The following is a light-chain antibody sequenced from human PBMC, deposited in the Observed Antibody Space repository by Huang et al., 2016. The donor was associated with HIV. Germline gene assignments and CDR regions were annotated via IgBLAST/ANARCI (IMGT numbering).Light chain of an antibody. Sequence: DIQVTQSPPFLSAFVGDRVTITCRTSQSISNFFNWYEYKPGKAPKLLIYGASILSSGVQSRFSGSGSGTDFALTISSLQREDIATYTCQEAYTPLGTFGQGTTVEL. CDR3: QEAYTPLGT. V-gene: IGKV1-39*01. CDR1: QSISNF. J-gene: IGKJ1*01. CDR2: GAS.